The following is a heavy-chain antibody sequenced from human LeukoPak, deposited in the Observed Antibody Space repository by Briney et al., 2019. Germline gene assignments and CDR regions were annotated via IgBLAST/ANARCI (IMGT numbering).Heavy chain of an antibody. CDR1: GYTFTGCY. CDR3: ALIAAAGIVFDY. V-gene: IGHV1-2*02. Sequence: ASVKVSCKASGYTFTGCYMHWVRQAPGQGLEWMGWINPNSGGTNYAQKFQGRVTMTRDTSISTAYMELSRLRSDDTAVYYCALIAAAGIVFDYWGQGTLVTVSS. CDR2: INPNSGGT. D-gene: IGHD6-13*01. J-gene: IGHJ4*02.